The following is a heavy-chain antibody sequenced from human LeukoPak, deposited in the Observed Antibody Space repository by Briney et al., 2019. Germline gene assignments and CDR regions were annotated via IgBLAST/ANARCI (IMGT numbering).Heavy chain of an antibody. V-gene: IGHV3-23*01. D-gene: IGHD3-10*01. Sequence: GGSLRLSCAASGFTFRSYAMSWVRQAPGKGLGWVSAISGSGGSTYYADSVKGRFTISRDNSKNTLYLQMNSLRAEDTAVYYCAKGDGSGSYGLFDYWGQGTLVTVSS. J-gene: IGHJ4*02. CDR1: GFTFRSYA. CDR3: AKGDGSGSYGLFDY. CDR2: ISGSGGST.